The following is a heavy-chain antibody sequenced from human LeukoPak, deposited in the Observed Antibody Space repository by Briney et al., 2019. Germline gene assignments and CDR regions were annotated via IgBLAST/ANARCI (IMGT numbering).Heavy chain of an antibody. Sequence: SETLSLTCTVSGDSISSYYWSWIRQPPGKGLKWIGYIYYSGSTNYNPSLKSRVTISVDTSKNQFSLKLSSVTAADTAVYYCARVDSSGSGLTSPYYYYYGMDVWGQGTTVTVSS. D-gene: IGHD3-10*01. CDR1: GDSISSYY. J-gene: IGHJ6*02. CDR3: ARVDSSGSGLTSPYYYYYGMDV. V-gene: IGHV4-59*01. CDR2: IYYSGST.